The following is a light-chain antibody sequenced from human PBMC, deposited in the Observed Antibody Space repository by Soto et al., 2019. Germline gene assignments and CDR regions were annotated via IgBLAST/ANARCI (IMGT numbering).Light chain of an antibody. CDR1: QSVKTF. CDR2: DAS. V-gene: IGKV3-11*01. J-gene: IGKJ5*01. CDR3: QQRSHWPPIT. Sequence: EIVLTQSPATLSLSPGERATLSCRASQSVKTFLLWYQHRPRRDPTGLIYDASHSATGIPARFRGSGSWTDFTLTISSLEPEDDGVYYCQQRSHWPPITFGQGTRLEV.